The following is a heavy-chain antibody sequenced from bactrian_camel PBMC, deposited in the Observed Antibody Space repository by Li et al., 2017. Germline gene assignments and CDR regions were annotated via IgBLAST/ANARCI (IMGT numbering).Heavy chain of an antibody. CDR1: GNIDSSIV. CDR3: AYGGRFGPWSDKNY. J-gene: IGHJ4*01. V-gene: IGHV3S54*01. CDR2: IYSGGGSQ. D-gene: IGHD3*01. Sequence: HVQLVESGGGSVQAGGSLTLSCAASGNIDSSIVMAWFRQSPGKKREGVASIYSGGGSQYYADSVKGRFTISVDNAKNLLYLDIDSLKIEDTAVYYCAYGGRFGPWSDKNYRGLGTQVTVS.